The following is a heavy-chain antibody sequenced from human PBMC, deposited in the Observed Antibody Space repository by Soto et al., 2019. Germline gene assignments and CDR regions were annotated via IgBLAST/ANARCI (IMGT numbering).Heavy chain of an antibody. J-gene: IGHJ4*02. Sequence: QVQLVQSGAEVKKPGASVKVSCKASGYTFKTYGISWVRQAPGQGLEWMGWLSPYNGNTTYAQKLQGRVTLTTDRSASTAFMELRSLSSDDTAVYYCAREAPAMGFDYWGQGTLVTVPS. D-gene: IGHD5-18*01. CDR2: LSPYNGNT. CDR1: GYTFKTYG. CDR3: AREAPAMGFDY. V-gene: IGHV1-18*01.